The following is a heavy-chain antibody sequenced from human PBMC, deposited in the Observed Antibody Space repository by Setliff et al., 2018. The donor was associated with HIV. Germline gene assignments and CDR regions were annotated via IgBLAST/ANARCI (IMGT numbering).Heavy chain of an antibody. Sequence: SETLSLTCTVSGGSISGGGYYWTWIRQYPGRGLEWIGFISYSGTTYYNPSLRSRVTVSVDTSKNQFSLKLSSVTAADTAVYYCARHLESKLLSYWGQGTLVTVSS. D-gene: IGHD3-3*01. CDR1: GGSISGGGYY. V-gene: IGHV4-39*01. J-gene: IGHJ4*02. CDR2: ISYSGTT. CDR3: ARHLESKLLSY.